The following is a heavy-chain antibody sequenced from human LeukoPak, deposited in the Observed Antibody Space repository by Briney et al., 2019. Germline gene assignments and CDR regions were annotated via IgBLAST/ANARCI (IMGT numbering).Heavy chain of an antibody. CDR2: IYYSGST. D-gene: IGHD3-3*01. CDR3: ARGGSLYSHRNRFQFDY. Sequence: PSETLSLTCTVSGGSISSYYWSWIRQPPGKGLEWIGYIYYSGSTNYNPSLKSRVTISVDTSKNQFSLKLSSVTAADTAVYYCARGGSLYSHRNRFQFDYWGQGTLVTVSS. V-gene: IGHV4-59*12. CDR1: GGSISSYY. J-gene: IGHJ4*02.